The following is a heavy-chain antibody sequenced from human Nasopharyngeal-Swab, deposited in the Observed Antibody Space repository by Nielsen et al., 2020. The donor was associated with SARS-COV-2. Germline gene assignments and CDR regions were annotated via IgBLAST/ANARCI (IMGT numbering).Heavy chain of an antibody. CDR3: ASLIVVVPAAIPSGHFVGAFDI. J-gene: IGHJ3*02. CDR1: GFTFSTYA. CDR2: ITGSGYST. Sequence: GESLKISCEASGFTFSTYAMGWVRQAPGEGLEWVSTITGSGYSTYYTDSVKGRFTISRDNSKNTLYLQMNSLRAEDTAVYYCASLIVVVPAAIPSGHFVGAFDIWGQGTMVTVSS. V-gene: IGHV3-23*01. D-gene: IGHD2-2*01.